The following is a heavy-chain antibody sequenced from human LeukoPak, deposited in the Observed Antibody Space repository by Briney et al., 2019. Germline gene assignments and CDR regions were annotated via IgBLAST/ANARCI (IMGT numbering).Heavy chain of an antibody. CDR3: ARGRRRPAATYFDY. D-gene: IGHD2-15*01. CDR1: GGSFSGYY. V-gene: IGHV4-34*01. Sequence: SETLSLTCAVYGGSFSGYYWSWIRQPPGKGLEWIGEINHSGSTNYNPSLKSRVSISVDTSKNQFSLKLSSVTAADTAVYYCARGRRRPAATYFDYWGQGTLVTVSS. CDR2: INHSGST. J-gene: IGHJ4*02.